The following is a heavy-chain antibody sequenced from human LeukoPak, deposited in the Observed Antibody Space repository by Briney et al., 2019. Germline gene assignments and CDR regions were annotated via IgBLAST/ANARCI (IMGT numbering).Heavy chain of an antibody. CDR3: ARDSYDFGFDP. V-gene: IGHV4-4*07. CDR2: IYTSGST. J-gene: IGHJ5*02. CDR1: GGSISSYY. D-gene: IGHD3-3*01. Sequence: SETLSLTCTVSGGSISSYYWSWIRQPAGKGLEWIGRIYTSGSTNYNPSLKSRAIVSVDTSKNQFSLKLSSVTAADTAVYYCARDSYDFGFDPWGQGTLVTVSS.